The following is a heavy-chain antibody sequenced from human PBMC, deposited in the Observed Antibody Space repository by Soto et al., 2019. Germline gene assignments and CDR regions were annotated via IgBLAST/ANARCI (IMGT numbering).Heavy chain of an antibody. D-gene: IGHD1-1*01. Sequence: PGGSLRLSCVASGFTFSNYVMGWVRHAPGKGLEWVSAIRGGGDGTYYADSLKGRFTISRDNSKNTLYLQMNSLSAEDSALYYCAKSTWNGPNYFDYWGQGTLVTVSS. CDR3: AKSTWNGPNYFDY. CDR2: IRGGGDGT. V-gene: IGHV3-23*01. J-gene: IGHJ4*02. CDR1: GFTFSNYV.